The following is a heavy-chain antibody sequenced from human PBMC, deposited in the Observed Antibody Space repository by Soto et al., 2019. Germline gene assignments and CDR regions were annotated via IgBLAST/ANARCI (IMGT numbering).Heavy chain of an antibody. D-gene: IGHD3-10*01. V-gene: IGHV3-23*01. CDR1: GFTFSIYS. J-gene: IGHJ4*02. CDR3: AKKVNSGPGSQYFDY. Sequence: GGSLRLSCAASGFTFSIYSMSWVRQAPGKGLEWVSGFRTGGDDGTTYYADSVKGRFTISRDNSKNTLFLQMNSLRAEDTAIYYCAKKVNSGPGSQYFDYWGQGTLVTVSS. CDR2: FRTGGDDGTT.